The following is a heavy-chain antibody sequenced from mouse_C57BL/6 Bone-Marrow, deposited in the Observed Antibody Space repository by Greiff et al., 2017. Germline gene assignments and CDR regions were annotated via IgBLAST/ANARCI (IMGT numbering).Heavy chain of an antibody. D-gene: IGHD1-1*01. CDR1: GFTFSSYT. CDR3: ARLPYYYGRRFAY. V-gene: IGHV5-9*01. J-gene: IGHJ3*01. Sequence: EVQRVESGGGLVKPGGSLKLSCEASGFTFSSYTMSWVRQTPEKRLEWVATISGGGGNTYYPASVKGRVTISRDNAKNTLYLQMSSLRSEDTALYYCARLPYYYGRRFAYWGQGTLVTVSA. CDR2: ISGGGGNT.